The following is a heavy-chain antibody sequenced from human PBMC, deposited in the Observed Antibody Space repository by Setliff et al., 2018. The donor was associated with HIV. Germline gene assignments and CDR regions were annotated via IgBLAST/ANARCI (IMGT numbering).Heavy chain of an antibody. Sequence: ASVKVSCKASGYTFISYAMHWVRQAPGQGLEWIGWISGHKDRTNYAQKFQGRVTVTTDTSTTTAYMELRSLRSDDSAIYYCARDGTGACDYWGQGTQVTVSS. CDR3: ARDGTGACDY. CDR1: GYTFISYA. J-gene: IGHJ4*02. D-gene: IGHD1-1*01. V-gene: IGHV1-18*01. CDR2: ISGHKDRT.